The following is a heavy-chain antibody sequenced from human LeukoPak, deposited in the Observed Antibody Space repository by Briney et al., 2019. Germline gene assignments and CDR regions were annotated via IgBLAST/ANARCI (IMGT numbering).Heavy chain of an antibody. V-gene: IGHV3-74*01. CDR1: GFTFSSYW. Sequence: PGGSLRPSCAASGFTFSSYWMHWVRQAPGKGLVCVSRITSDGSSTSYADSVRGRFTISRDNAKNTVYLQMNSLRAEDTAVYYRARDLTGAVFDFWGQGTLVTVSS. D-gene: IGHD1-26*01. CDR2: ITSDGSST. CDR3: ARDLTGAVFDF. J-gene: IGHJ4*02.